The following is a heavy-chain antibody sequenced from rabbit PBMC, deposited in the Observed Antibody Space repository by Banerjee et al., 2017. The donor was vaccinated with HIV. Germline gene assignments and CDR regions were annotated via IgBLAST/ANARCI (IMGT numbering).Heavy chain of an antibody. J-gene: IGHJ6*01. CDR2: IYAGSTATT. D-gene: IGHD1-1*01. V-gene: IGHV1S45*01. CDR3: ARDTSSSFSSYGMDL. CDR1: GFSFSSSYW. Sequence: QEQLEESGGDLVKPEGSLTLTCTASGFSFSSSYWICWVRQAPGKGLEWIACIYAGSTATTYYASWAKGRFTISRTSSTTVTLQMTSLTAADTATYFCARDTSSSFSSYGMDLRGPGTLVTVS.